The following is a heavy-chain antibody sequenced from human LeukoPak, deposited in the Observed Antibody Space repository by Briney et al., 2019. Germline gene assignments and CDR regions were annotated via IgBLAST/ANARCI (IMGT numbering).Heavy chain of an antibody. V-gene: IGHV1-46*01. Sequence: GASVKVSCKASGYTFTSYYMHWVRQAPGQGLEWMGIINPSGGSTSYAQKFQGRVTITRDTSASTAYMELSSLRSEDMAVYYCARLTMNDAFDIWGQGTMVTVSS. J-gene: IGHJ3*02. CDR1: GYTFTSYY. CDR2: INPSGGST. D-gene: IGHD4/OR15-4a*01. CDR3: ARLTMNDAFDI.